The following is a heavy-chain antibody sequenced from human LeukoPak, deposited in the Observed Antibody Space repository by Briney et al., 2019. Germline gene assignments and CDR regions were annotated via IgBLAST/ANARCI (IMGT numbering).Heavy chain of an antibody. D-gene: IGHD6-6*01. CDR3: AKESLRIAALDY. J-gene: IGHJ4*02. Sequence: GGSLRLSCAASGFTFSSYGMHWVRQAPGKGLEWVAVISYDGSNKYYADSVKGRFPISRDNSKNTLYLQMNSLRAEETAVYYCAKESLRIAALDYWGQGTLVTVSS. V-gene: IGHV3-30*18. CDR1: GFTFSSYG. CDR2: ISYDGSNK.